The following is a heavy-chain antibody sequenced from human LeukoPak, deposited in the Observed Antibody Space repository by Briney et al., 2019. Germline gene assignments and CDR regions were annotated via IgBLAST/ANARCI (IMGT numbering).Heavy chain of an antibody. V-gene: IGHV1-2*06. CDR1: GYTFTGYY. J-gene: IGHJ4*02. Sequence: ASVKVSCKASGYTFTGYYMHWVRQAPGQELEWMGRINPNSGGTNYAQKFQGRVTMTRDTSISTAYMELSRLRSDDTAVYYCARGDYDSSGRHFDYWGQGTLVTVSS. CDR2: INPNSGGT. D-gene: IGHD3-22*01. CDR3: ARGDYDSSGRHFDY.